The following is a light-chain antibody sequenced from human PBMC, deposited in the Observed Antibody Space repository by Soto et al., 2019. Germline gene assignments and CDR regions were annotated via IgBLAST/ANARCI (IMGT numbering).Light chain of an antibody. Sequence: QSVLTQPPSVSGSPGQSVAISCTGTSSDVESYNRVSWYQQPPGAAPKLMIYEVSNRPSGVSDRFSGSKSGNTASLTISGLQAEDEADYYCNSYTGSSTYVFGTGTKVTVL. CDR2: EVS. CDR1: SSDVESYNR. J-gene: IGLJ1*01. V-gene: IGLV2-18*02. CDR3: NSYTGSSTYV.